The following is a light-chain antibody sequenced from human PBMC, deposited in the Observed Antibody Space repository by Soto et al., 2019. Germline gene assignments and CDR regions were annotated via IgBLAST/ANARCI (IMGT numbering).Light chain of an antibody. CDR2: EVS. CDR3: SSYPATQVG. V-gene: IGLV2-8*01. CDR1: SSDVGGYNY. J-gene: IGLJ1*01. Sequence: QSALTQPPSASGSPGQSVAISCTGTSSDVGGYNYVSWYQQHPGKAPKLMIYEVSERPSGVPDRFSGSKSGNTASLTVSGLQAEDEADYSCSSYPATQVGFGTGTKLTVL.